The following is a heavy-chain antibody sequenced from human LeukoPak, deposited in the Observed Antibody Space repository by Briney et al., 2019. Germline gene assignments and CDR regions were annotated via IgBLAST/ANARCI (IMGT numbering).Heavy chain of an antibody. Sequence: SETLSLTCTVSGGSISSSSYYWGWIRQPPGKGLEWIGSICYSGSTYYNPSLKSRITISVDTSKNQFALKLNSVTAADTAVYYCARRGIAVAGIDYWGQGTLVTVSS. CDR2: ICYSGST. CDR1: GGSISSSSYY. V-gene: IGHV4-39*01. CDR3: ARRGIAVAGIDY. D-gene: IGHD6-19*01. J-gene: IGHJ4*02.